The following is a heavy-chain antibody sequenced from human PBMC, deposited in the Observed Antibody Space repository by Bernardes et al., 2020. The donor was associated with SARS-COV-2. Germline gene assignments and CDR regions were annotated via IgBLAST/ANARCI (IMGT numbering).Heavy chain of an antibody. V-gene: IGHV1-46*01. D-gene: IGHD5-12*01. CDR2: INPSGGST. CDR1: GYTFTSYY. CDR3: ARDFSSGTGYKYGHPNY. Sequence: ASVKVSCKASGYTFTSYYMHWVRQAPGQGLEWMGIINPSGGSTSYAQKFQGRVTMTRDTSTSTVYMELSSLRSEDTAVYYCARDFSSGTGYKYGHPNYWGQGTLVTVSS. J-gene: IGHJ4*02.